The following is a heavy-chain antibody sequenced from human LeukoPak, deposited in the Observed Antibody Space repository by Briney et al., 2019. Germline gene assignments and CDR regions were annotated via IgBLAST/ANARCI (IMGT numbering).Heavy chain of an antibody. V-gene: IGHV4-61*02. J-gene: IGHJ4*02. CDR3: ARSCFSSTAYCG. D-gene: IGHD2/OR15-2a*01. CDR1: GGSISSGTYS. Sequence: SETPSLTCTVSGGSISSGTYSWSWIRQPAGKGLEWIGRILISGSTNYNPSLKSRVFISVDTSKNQFSLKLTSVTAADTAVYYCARSCFSSTAYCGWGQGTLVTVSS. CDR2: ILISGST.